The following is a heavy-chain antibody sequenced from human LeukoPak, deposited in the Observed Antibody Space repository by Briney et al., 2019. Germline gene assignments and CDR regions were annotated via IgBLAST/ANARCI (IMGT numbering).Heavy chain of an antibody. CDR2: ISSSSSYI. CDR1: GFTFSSYS. Sequence: GGSLRLSCAASGFTFSSYSMNWVRQAPGKGLEWVSSISSSSSYIYYADSVKGRFTISRDNTESTLYLQMNSLRAEDAAVYYCAREKYSGSYYGIDYWGQGTLVTVSS. V-gene: IGHV3-21*01. D-gene: IGHD1-26*01. J-gene: IGHJ4*02. CDR3: AREKYSGSYYGIDY.